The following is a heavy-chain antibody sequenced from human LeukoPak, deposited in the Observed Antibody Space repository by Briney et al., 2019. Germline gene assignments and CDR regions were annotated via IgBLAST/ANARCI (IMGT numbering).Heavy chain of an antibody. CDR3: ARSQNYYGSGDY. CDR1: GGSVSSGSYY. V-gene: IGHV4-61*03. CDR2: IYYTGST. D-gene: IGHD3-10*01. J-gene: IGHJ4*02. Sequence: SQTLSLTCTVSGGSVSSGSYYWSWIRQPPGKGLEWIGYIYYTGSTYYNPSLEGRVTISVDTSRNHFSVKLSSVTAADTAVYYCARSQNYYGSGDYWSQGTLVTVSS.